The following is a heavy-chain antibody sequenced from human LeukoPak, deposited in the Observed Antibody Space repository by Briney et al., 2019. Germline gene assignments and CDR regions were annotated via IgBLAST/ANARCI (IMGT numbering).Heavy chain of an antibody. V-gene: IGHV4-59*08. J-gene: IGHJ4*02. CDR3: ARPTVAAAGPFDY. CDR2: IYYSGST. D-gene: IGHD6-13*01. CDR1: GGSISSYY. Sequence: PSETLSLTCTVSGGSISSYYWSWIRQPPGKGLEWIGYIYYSGSTYYNPSLKSRVTISVDTSKNQFSLKLSSVTAADTAVYYCARPTVAAAGPFDYWGQGTLVTVSS.